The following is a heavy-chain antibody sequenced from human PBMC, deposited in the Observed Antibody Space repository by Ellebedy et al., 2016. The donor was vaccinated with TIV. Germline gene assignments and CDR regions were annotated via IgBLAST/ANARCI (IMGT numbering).Heavy chain of an antibody. J-gene: IGHJ4*02. CDR2: ISSSSSYI. Sequence: GGSLRLXXAASGFTFSSYSMNWVRQAPGKGLEWVSSISSSSSYIYYADSVKGRFTISRDNAKNSLYLQMNSLRAEDTAVYYCLPAAPLQPFDYWGQGTLVTVSS. D-gene: IGHD2-2*01. CDR1: GFTFSSYS. V-gene: IGHV3-21*01. CDR3: LPAAPLQPFDY.